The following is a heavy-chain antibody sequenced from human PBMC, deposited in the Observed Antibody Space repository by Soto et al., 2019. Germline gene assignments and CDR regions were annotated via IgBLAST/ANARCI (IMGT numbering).Heavy chain of an antibody. D-gene: IGHD3-10*01. CDR3: ARDRGSGSFYYMDV. Sequence: GGSLRLSCAASGFTFSSYAMHWVRQAPGKGLEYVSAISSNGGSAYYANSVKGRFTSSRDNSKNTLYLQMGSLRAEDMAVYYCARDRGSGSFYYMDVWGKGTTVTVSS. J-gene: IGHJ6*03. V-gene: IGHV3-64*01. CDR2: ISSNGGSA. CDR1: GFTFSSYA.